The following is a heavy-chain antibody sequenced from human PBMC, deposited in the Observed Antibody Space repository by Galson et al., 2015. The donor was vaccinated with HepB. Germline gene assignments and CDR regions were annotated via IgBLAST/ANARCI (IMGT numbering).Heavy chain of an antibody. CDR3: ARTRGGAYDSRYFDY. V-gene: IGHV5-51*01. Sequence: QSGAEMKKPGESLKISCKGSGYSFTNYWIGWVRQMPGKGLEWMGLIYPGDSDTRYSPSFQGQVTISADKSISTAYLQWSSLKASDTAMYYCARTRGGAYDSRYFDYWGLGTLVTVSS. CDR1: GYSFTNYW. D-gene: IGHD5-12*01. J-gene: IGHJ4*02. CDR2: IYPGDSDT.